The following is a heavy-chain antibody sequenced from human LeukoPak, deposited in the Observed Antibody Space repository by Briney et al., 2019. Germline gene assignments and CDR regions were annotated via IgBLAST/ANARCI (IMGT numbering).Heavy chain of an antibody. CDR1: GFTFSIYG. CDR3: ARPVYTHGADAFEI. J-gene: IGHJ3*02. V-gene: IGHV3-23*01. Sequence: QAGGSLRLSCAASGFTFSIYGMSWVRQAPGKGLEWVSAISGGIISTYYADSVKGRFTISRDNSKNTLYLQMNSLRADDTAVYYCARPVYTHGADAFEIWGQGTMVAVSS. D-gene: IGHD5-18*01. CDR2: ISGGIIST.